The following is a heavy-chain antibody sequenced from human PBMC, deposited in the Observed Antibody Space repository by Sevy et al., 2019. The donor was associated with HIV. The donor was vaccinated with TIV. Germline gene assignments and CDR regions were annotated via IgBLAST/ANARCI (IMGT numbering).Heavy chain of an antibody. D-gene: IGHD2-2*01. CDR2: ISSNGGST. CDR3: VKELGACSSTSCLKYYYYYMDV. CDR1: GFTFSSYA. J-gene: IGHJ6*03. Sequence: GGSLRLSCSASGFTFSSYAMHWVRQAPGKGLEYISAISSNGGSTYYADSVKGRVTISRDNSKNTLYLQMMRLRAEDTGLYYCVKELGACSSTSCLKYYYYYMDVWGKGTTVTVSS. V-gene: IGHV3-64D*06.